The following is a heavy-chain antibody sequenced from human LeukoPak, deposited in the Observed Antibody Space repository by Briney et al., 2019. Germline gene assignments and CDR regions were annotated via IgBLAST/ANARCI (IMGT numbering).Heavy chain of an antibody. V-gene: IGHV1-2*02. CDR1: GYTFTGYY. CDR2: INPNSGGT. J-gene: IGHJ5*02. CDR3: ARDRRTYYYDSSAGWFDP. D-gene: IGHD3-22*01. Sequence: ASVKVSCKASGYTFTGYYMHWVRQAPGQGLEWMGCINPNSGGTNYAQKFQGRVTMTRDTSISTAYMELSRLRSDDTAVYYCARDRRTYYYDSSAGWFDPWGQGTLVTVSS.